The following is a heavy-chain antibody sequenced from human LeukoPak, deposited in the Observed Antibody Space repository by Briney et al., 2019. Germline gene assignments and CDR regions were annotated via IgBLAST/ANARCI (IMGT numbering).Heavy chain of an antibody. CDR1: GYTFTSYA. CDR2: INTNTGNP. D-gene: IGHD3-22*01. V-gene: IGHV7-4-1*02. Sequence: ASVKVSCKASGYTFTSYAMNWVRQAPGQGLEWMGWINTNTGNPTYAQGLTGRCVFSLDTSVSTAYLQISSLKAEDTAVYYCARDLFGGYYDSSGYRHMDDYWGQGTLVTVSS. J-gene: IGHJ4*02. CDR3: ARDLFGGYYDSSGYRHMDDY.